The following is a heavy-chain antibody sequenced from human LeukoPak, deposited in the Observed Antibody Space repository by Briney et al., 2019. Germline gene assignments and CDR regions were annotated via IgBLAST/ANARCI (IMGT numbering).Heavy chain of an antibody. Sequence: PSETLSLTCTVSGGSISSSSYYWGWIRQPPGKGLEWIGSIYYSGSTYYNPSLKSRVTISVDTSKNQFSLKLSSVTAADTAVYYCARQEFGESKFGYWGQGTLVTVSS. CDR1: GGSISSSSYY. J-gene: IGHJ4*02. D-gene: IGHD3-10*01. CDR2: IYYSGST. CDR3: ARQEFGESKFGY. V-gene: IGHV4-39*01.